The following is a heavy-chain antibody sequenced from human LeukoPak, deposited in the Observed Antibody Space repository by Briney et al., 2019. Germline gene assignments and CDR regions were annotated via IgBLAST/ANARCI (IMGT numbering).Heavy chain of an antibody. CDR3: ARDSGFGYSPWVCELPGIESDLTGSNWFDP. D-gene: IGHD5-18*01. V-gene: IGHV4-39*07. CDR2: ISHSGTT. J-gene: IGHJ5*02. CDR1: GVFISTGTHF. Sequence: PSDTVSLTCTVSGVFISTGTHFWGWLRQPPGKGLEWFGSISHSGTTYFRPSLKSRVSMSIDTSKNQFSLRLNSVTAADTAEYYCARDSGFGYSPWVCELPGIESDLTGSNWFDPWGQGTLVTVSS.